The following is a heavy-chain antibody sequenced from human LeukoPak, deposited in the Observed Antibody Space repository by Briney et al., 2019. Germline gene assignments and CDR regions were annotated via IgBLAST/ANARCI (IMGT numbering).Heavy chain of an antibody. CDR1: GYSFTSYW. CDR2: IYPGDSDT. V-gene: IGHV5-51*01. D-gene: IGHD3-22*01. Sequence: GESLKMSCKGSGYSFTSYWIGWVRQMPGKGLEWMGIIYPGDSDTRYSPSFQGQVTISADKSISTAYLQWSSLKASDTAMYYCARHGGDYYDSSGAWFDPWGQGTLVTVSS. J-gene: IGHJ5*02. CDR3: ARHGGDYYDSSGAWFDP.